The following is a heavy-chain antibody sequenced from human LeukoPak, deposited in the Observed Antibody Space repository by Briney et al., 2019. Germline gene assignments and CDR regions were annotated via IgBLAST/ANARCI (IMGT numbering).Heavy chain of an antibody. D-gene: IGHD2-15*01. CDR1: GYTFTNYY. V-gene: IGHV1-2*06. J-gene: IGHJ4*02. Sequence: ASVKVSCKTSGYTFTNYYIHWVRQAPGQGLEWMGRIDPNTGGTKSAKNFQGRVTMTRDTSISTAYMALSGLRSDDTAVYYCAKSKNVLVLAASDYWGQGTLVTVSS. CDR3: AKSKNVLVLAASDY. CDR2: IDPNTGGT.